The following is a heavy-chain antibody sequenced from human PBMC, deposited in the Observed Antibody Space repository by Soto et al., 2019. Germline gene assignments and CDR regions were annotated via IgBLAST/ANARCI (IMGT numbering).Heavy chain of an antibody. V-gene: IGHV3-30*18. J-gene: IGHJ6*02. D-gene: IGHD5-18*01. CDR1: GFSFRDYS. Sequence: GGSLRLSCAASGFSFRDYSMHWVRQAPGKGLQWVAVLSYDATEENFADSLRGRFTISRDNSNNTLYLQLTRLRTEDTAVYFCAKDRRMQLHLRGTYGWAVWGQGTSVTVSS. CDR3: AKDRRMQLHLRGTYGWAV. CDR2: LSYDATEE.